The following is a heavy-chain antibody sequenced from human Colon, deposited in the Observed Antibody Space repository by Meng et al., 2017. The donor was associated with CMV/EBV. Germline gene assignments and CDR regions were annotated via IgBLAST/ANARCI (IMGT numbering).Heavy chain of an antibody. CDR2: ISGDGGMT. CDR1: GSTVSTYG. CDR3: ARAGRRNFPHIFDS. D-gene: IGHD3-10*01. Sequence: EVRLLGLGAGLGPPGGSLSLACAAHGSTVSTYGMLGCRQGSGKGTVGPSRISGDGGMTSYADTVKGRSTISRDNAKNTRYLQMNSLRAEDTAVYYCARAGRRNFPHIFDSWGQGTLVTVSS. J-gene: IGHJ4*02. V-gene: IGHV3-74*01.